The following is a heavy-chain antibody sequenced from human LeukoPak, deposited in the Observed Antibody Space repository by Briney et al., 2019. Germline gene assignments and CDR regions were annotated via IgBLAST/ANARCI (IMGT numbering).Heavy chain of an antibody. J-gene: IGHJ4*02. CDR1: GGSISSYY. D-gene: IGHD1-1*01. V-gene: IGHV4-59*01. CDR2: IYYSGSA. CDR3: AVGVGGDDWKSYFDY. Sequence: PSETLSLTCTVSGGSISSYYWSWIRQPPGKGLEWIAYIYYSGSANYNPSLKSRVTISVDTSKNQFSLNLSSVTDADTAVYYCAVGVGGDDWKSYFDYWGQGTLVTVSS.